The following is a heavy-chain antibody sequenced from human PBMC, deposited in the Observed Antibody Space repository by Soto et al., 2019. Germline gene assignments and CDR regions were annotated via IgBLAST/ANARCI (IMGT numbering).Heavy chain of an antibody. D-gene: IGHD2-15*01. V-gene: IGHV2-5*02. CDR2: IYWDDDK. J-gene: IGHJ6*02. Sequence: QITLKESGPTLVKPTQTLTLTCTFSGFSLSTSGVGVGWIRQPPGKALEWLALIYWDDDKRYSPSLKSRLTITEDTSTNHGVLTMTHMDPVDTATYYCAHEGGRGYCSGGSCYYYNGLDVRGQGTTVTVSS. CDR3: AHEGGRGYCSGGSCYYYNGLDV. CDR1: GFSLSTSGVG.